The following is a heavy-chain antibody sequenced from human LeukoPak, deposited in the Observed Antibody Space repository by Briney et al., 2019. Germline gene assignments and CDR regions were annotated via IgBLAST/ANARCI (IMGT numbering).Heavy chain of an antibody. V-gene: IGHV3-21*01. Sequence: GGSLRLSCAASGFTFSSYGMSWVRQAPGKGLEWVSSISTSSIYIYYADSVKGRFAISRDNAKNSLYLQMNSLRAEDTAVYYCARDLQYYDYVWGSYRRSDYWGQGTLVTVSS. D-gene: IGHD3-16*02. CDR1: GFTFSSYG. CDR2: ISTSSIYI. J-gene: IGHJ4*02. CDR3: ARDLQYYDYVWGSYRRSDY.